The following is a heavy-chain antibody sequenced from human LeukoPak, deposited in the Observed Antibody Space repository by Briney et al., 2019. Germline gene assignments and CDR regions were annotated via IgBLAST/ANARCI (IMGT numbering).Heavy chain of an antibody. CDR2: IYTSGST. J-gene: IGHJ4*02. V-gene: IGHV4-61*02. Sequence: SQTLSLTCTVSGGSISSGTYYWSWIRQPAGKGLEWIGRIYTSGSTNYNPSLKSRVTISVDTSKNQFSLKLSSVTAADTAVYYCARVPDDSSPSGIDYWGQGTLVTVSS. D-gene: IGHD3-22*01. CDR3: ARVPDDSSPSGIDY. CDR1: GGSISSGTYY.